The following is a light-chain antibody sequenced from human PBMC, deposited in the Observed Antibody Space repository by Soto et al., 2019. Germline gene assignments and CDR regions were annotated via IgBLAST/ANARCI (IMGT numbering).Light chain of an antibody. Sequence: ETVLTQSQATLSLSPGERATLSCRASQSVNIYLAWYQQKPGQAPRLLISDASNRATGIPARFSGSGSGTDFTLTIRSLEPEDFAVYYCQQRSNWPLTFGGGTKVEIK. V-gene: IGKV3-11*01. CDR1: QSVNIY. CDR2: DAS. J-gene: IGKJ4*01. CDR3: QQRSNWPLT.